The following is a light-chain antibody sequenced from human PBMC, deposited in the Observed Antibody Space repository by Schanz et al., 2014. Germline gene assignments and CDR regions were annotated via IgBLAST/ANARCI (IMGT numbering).Light chain of an antibody. CDR3: CSYAGSRWV. J-gene: IGLJ3*02. Sequence: QSALTQPASVSGSPGQSITISCSGTSSDVGGYNFVSWYQQHPGKAPKLMIYDVSHRPSGVSNRFSGSKSGNTASLTISGLQAEDESDYYCCSYAGSRWVFGGGTKLTVL. CDR1: SSDVGGYNF. V-gene: IGLV2-14*01. CDR2: DVS.